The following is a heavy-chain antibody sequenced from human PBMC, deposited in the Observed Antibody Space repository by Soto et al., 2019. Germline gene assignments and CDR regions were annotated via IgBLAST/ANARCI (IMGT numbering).Heavy chain of an antibody. Sequence: QVQLQESGPGLVKPSQTLSLTCTVSGGSISSGGYYWSWIRQHPGKGLEWIGYIYYSGSTYYNPSLKSRVTIAVDTSKNQFSLKLSSVTAADTAVYYCAREGRRWYPPEYWGQGTLVTVSS. CDR1: GGSISSGGYY. J-gene: IGHJ4*02. V-gene: IGHV4-31*03. D-gene: IGHD2-15*01. CDR3: AREGRRWYPPEY. CDR2: IYYSGST.